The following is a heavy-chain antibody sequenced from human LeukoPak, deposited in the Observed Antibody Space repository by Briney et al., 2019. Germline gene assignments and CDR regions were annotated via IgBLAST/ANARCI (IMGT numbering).Heavy chain of an antibody. V-gene: IGHV3-30-3*01. CDR3: ARVSSTFY. CDR2: ISYDGSNK. D-gene: IGHD6-6*01. CDR1: GFTFSSYA. J-gene: IGHJ4*02. Sequence: PGRSLRLSCAASGFTFSSYAMHGVRQAPGKGLEWVAVISYDGSNKYYADSVKGRFTISRDNSKNTLYLQMNSLRAEDTAVYYCARVSSTFYWGQGTLVTVSS.